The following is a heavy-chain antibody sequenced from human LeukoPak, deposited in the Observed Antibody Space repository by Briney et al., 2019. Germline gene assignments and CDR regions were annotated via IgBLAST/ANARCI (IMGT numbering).Heavy chain of an antibody. V-gene: IGHV1-24*01. CDR2: FDPEDGET. Sequence: ASVKVSCKVSGYTLTELSMHWVRQAPGKGLEWMGGFDPEDGETIYAQKFQGRVTMTTDTSTSTAYMELRSLTSDDTAVYYCARGWDSSSLDRYNWFDPWGQGTLVTVSS. J-gene: IGHJ5*02. CDR3: ARGWDSSSLDRYNWFDP. D-gene: IGHD6-13*01. CDR1: GYTLTELS.